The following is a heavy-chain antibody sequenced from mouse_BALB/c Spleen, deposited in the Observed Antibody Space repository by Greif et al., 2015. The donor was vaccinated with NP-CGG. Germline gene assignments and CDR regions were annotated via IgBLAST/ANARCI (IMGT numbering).Heavy chain of an antibody. V-gene: IGHV1-31*01. CDR2: INPYNGAT. CDR3: AGIGDYYGSSYLYAMDY. CDR1: GYSFTGYY. Sequence: EVKLMESGPELVKPGASVKISRKASGYSFTGYYMHWVKQSHVKSLEWIGRINPYNGATSYNQNFKDKASLTVDKSSXTAYMELHSLTSEDSTVYYCAGIGDYYGSSYLYAMDYWGQGTSVTVSS. J-gene: IGHJ4*01. D-gene: IGHD1-1*01.